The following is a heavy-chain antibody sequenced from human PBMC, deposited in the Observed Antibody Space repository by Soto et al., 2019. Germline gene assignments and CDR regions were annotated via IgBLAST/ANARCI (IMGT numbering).Heavy chain of an antibody. J-gene: IGHJ4*02. Sequence: GSLRLACAASGFTFSGHGMHWVRQAPGKGLEWVSSISGSVGSTFYADSVKGRFTISRDNSMNTLYLQMNSLRAEDTAVYYCAKDRTIASRNFDSWGQGALVTVSS. CDR1: GFTFSGHG. D-gene: IGHD6-6*01. V-gene: IGHV3-23*01. CDR2: ISGSVGST. CDR3: AKDRTIASRNFDS.